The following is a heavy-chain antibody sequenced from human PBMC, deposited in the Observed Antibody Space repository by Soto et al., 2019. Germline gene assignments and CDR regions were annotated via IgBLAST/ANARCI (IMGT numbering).Heavy chain of an antibody. J-gene: IGHJ4*02. D-gene: IGHD1-26*01. V-gene: IGHV3-23*01. CDR1: GFRFSSYA. CDR2: ITFRGDYT. CDR3: AKLGTMGVFDN. Sequence: VQLLESGGGLVQPGGSLRLSCAASGFRFSSYAMSWVRQAPGKGLEWLASITFRGDYTYYADSVKGRFTLSRDNSRNRLDLQMDSLKVEDTALYYCAKLGTMGVFDNWGQGTLLSVSS.